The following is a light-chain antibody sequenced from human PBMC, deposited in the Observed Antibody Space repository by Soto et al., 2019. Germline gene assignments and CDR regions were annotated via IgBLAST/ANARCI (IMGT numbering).Light chain of an antibody. Sequence: QSVLTQPPSASVSPGQSVTISCTGTSSDVGGYNYVSWYQQHPGKAPKLMIYEVSKRPSGVPDRFSGSKSGNTASLTVSGLQAEDEADYYCSSYAGSNVVFGTGTKVTVL. V-gene: IGLV2-8*01. CDR3: SSYAGSNVV. CDR1: SSDVGGYNY. CDR2: EVS. J-gene: IGLJ1*01.